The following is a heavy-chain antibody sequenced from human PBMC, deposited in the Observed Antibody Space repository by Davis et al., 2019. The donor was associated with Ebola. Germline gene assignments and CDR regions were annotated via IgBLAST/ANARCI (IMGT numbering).Heavy chain of an antibody. J-gene: IGHJ5*02. D-gene: IGHD3-22*01. CDR3: ARGGYDSSGYYYVWFWFDP. CDR1: GGSISSGGYY. V-gene: IGHV4-31*03. Sequence: MPSETLSLTCTVSGGSISSGGYYWSWIRQHPGKGLEWIGYIYYSGSTYYNPSLKSRVTISVDTSKNQFSLKLSSVTAADTAVYYCARGGYDSSGYYYVWFWFDPWGQGTLVTVSS. CDR2: IYYSGST.